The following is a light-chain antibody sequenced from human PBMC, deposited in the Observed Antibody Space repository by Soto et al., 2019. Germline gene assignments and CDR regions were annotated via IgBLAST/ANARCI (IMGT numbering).Light chain of an antibody. V-gene: IGLV2-23*01. CDR3: CSYAGSSTWL. CDR1: SSDVGSYPL. J-gene: IGLJ3*02. CDR2: DGN. Sequence: QSALTQPASVSGSPGQSITISCTWTSSDVGSYPLVSWYQQHPGKAPKLMIYDGNNRPSGVSNRFSGSKSGNTASLTIAGLQAEDEADYYCCSYAGSSTWLFGGGTKLTV.